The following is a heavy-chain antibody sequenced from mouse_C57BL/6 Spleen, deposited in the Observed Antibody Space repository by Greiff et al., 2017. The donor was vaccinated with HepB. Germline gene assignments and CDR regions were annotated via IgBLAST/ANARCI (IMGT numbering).Heavy chain of an antibody. Sequence: EVQLQQSGPELVKPGASVKISCKASGYTFTDYYMNWVKQSHGKSLEWIGDINPNNGGTSYNQKFKGKATLTVDKSSSTAYMELRSLTSEDSAVYYCARPNWETNYFDYWGQGTTLTVSS. D-gene: IGHD4-1*02. CDR2: INPNNGGT. V-gene: IGHV1-26*01. J-gene: IGHJ2*01. CDR3: ARPNWETNYFDY. CDR1: GYTFTDYY.